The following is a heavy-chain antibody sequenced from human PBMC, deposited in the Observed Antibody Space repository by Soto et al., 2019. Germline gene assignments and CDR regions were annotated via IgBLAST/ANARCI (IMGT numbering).Heavy chain of an antibody. Sequence: GESLKISCKGSGYSFTSYWISWVRQMPGKGLEWMGRIDPSDSYTNYSPSFQGHVTISADKSISTAYPQWSSLKASDPAMYYCATTGTTGFLDYWGQGTLVTVSS. V-gene: IGHV5-10-1*01. D-gene: IGHD1-1*01. J-gene: IGHJ4*02. CDR3: ATTGTTGFLDY. CDR1: GYSFTSYW. CDR2: IDPSDSYT.